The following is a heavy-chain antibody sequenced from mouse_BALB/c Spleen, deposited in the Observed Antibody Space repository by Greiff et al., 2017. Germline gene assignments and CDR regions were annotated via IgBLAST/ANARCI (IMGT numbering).Heavy chain of an antibody. CDR1: GFTFSSYA. J-gene: IGHJ1*01. CDR2: ISSGGSYT. V-gene: IGHV5-9-4*01. CDR3: GSGNYYSSLGHFDV. D-gene: IGHD1-1*01. Sequence: EVKLVESGGGLVKPGGSLKLSCAASGFTFSSYAMSWVRQSPEKRLEWVAEISSGGSYTYYPDTVTGRFTISRDDAKNTLYLEMSSLRSEDTAMYYCGSGNYYSSLGHFDVWGAGTTVTVSS.